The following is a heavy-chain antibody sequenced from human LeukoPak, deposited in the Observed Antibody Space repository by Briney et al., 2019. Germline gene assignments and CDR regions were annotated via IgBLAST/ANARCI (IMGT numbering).Heavy chain of an antibody. V-gene: IGHV4-59*11. CDR2: ISYSGSI. Sequence: SETLSLTCSGSGGSISSHYWSWIRQSPVKGLEWIGYISYSGSITYNPSLKSRVTISVDTSKNQFSLKLSSVTAADTAVYYCARSGFSMYYGSGKRGWFDPWGQGTLVTVSS. CDR3: ARSGFSMYYGSGKRGWFDP. D-gene: IGHD3-10*01. J-gene: IGHJ5*02. CDR1: GGSISSHY.